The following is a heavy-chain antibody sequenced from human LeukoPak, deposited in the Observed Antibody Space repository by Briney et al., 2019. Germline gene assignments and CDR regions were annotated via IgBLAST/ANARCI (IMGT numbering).Heavy chain of an antibody. CDR1: GFTFDDYA. V-gene: IGHV3-9*01. D-gene: IGHD6-13*01. Sequence: PGGSLRLSCAASGFTFDDYAMHWVRQAPGKGLEWVSGISWNSGAIGYADSVKGRFTISRDNAKNSLSPQMNSLRAEDTALYYCAKGHRGSSWYYFDYWGQGTLVTVSS. CDR3: AKGHRGSSWYYFDY. J-gene: IGHJ4*02. CDR2: ISWNSGAI.